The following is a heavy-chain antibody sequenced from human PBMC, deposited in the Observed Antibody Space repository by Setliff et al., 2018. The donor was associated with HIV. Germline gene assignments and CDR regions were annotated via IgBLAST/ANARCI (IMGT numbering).Heavy chain of an antibody. D-gene: IGHD1-26*01. CDR3: ATLVGATGAPSY. CDR1: GFTFSSYE. J-gene: IGHJ4*02. Sequence: GGSLRLSCAASGFTFSSYEMNWVRQAPGKGLEWVSYISTSGNRIHYADSVKGRFTISRDNAKNSLYLQMDSLRAEDTAVYYCATLVGATGAPSYWGQGTLVTVSS. V-gene: IGHV3-48*03. CDR2: ISTSGNRI.